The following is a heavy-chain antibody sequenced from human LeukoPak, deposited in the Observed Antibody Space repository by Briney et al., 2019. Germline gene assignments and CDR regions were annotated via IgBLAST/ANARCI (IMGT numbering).Heavy chain of an antibody. CDR3: ARGILTGPIYAFDI. Sequence: SETLSLTCTVSGGSISSDYWSWIRQPPGKGLEWIGYIYYSGSTNYNPSLKSRVTISVDTSKNQFSLKLSSVTAADTAVYYCARGILTGPIYAFDIWGQGTMVTVSS. J-gene: IGHJ3*02. V-gene: IGHV4-59*01. CDR1: GGSISSDY. D-gene: IGHD3-9*01. CDR2: IYYSGST.